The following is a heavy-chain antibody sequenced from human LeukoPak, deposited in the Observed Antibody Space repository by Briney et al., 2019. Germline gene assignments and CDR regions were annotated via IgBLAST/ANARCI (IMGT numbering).Heavy chain of an antibody. CDR3: AKETRYYYATSY. D-gene: IGHD3-10*01. J-gene: IGHJ4*02. CDR2: ISGSGGST. CDR1: GFTFSSYA. V-gene: IGHV3-23*01. Sequence: PGGSLRLSCAASGFTFSSYAMSWVRQAPGKGLEWVSAISGSGGSTYYADSVKGRFTISRDNSKNTLYLQVNSPRAEDTAVYYCAKETRYYYATSYWGQGTLVTVSS.